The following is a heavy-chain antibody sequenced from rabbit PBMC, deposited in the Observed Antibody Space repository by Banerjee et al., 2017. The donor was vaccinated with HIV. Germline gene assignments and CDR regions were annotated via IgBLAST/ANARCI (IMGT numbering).Heavy chain of an antibody. CDR2: IYPEYGTR. Sequence: QEQLVESGGGLVTLGGSLKLSCKASGIDFSTHGITWVRQAPGKGLEWIAYIYPEYGTRDYASWVNGRFTISLDNAQNTVFLRLTSLTAADTATYFCARVTGYGSTSNYPTRLDLWGPGTLVTV. CDR3: ARVTGYGSTSNYPTRLDL. D-gene: IGHD8-1*01. CDR1: GIDFSTHG. V-gene: IGHV1S47*01. J-gene: IGHJ3*01.